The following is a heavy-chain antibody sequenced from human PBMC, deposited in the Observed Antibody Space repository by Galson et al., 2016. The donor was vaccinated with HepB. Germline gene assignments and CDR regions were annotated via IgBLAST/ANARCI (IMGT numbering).Heavy chain of an antibody. CDR3: ARHSITIFGMVTDAFDI. Sequence: QSGAEVKKPGESLRISCKGSGYTFSNYWISWVRQMPGKGLEWMGRNDPRDSYINSSPSLQGHVTISVDKSISTAYLQWSSLKATDTAMHYCARHSITIFGMVTDAFDIWGQGTMVTVSS. CDR1: GYTFSNYW. V-gene: IGHV5-10-1*01. CDR2: NDPRDSYI. D-gene: IGHD3-3*01. J-gene: IGHJ3*02.